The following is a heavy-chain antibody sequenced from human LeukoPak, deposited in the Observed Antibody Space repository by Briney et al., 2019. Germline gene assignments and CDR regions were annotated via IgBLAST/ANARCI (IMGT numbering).Heavy chain of an antibody. CDR3: ARLYDILTSNSFDP. D-gene: IGHD3-9*01. CDR2: IYPGDSDT. J-gene: IGHJ5*02. Sequence: KDGESLKISCKGSGYSFTNNWIGWVRQMPGKGLEWMGIIYPGDSDTRYSPSFQGQVTISADKSISTAYVQWSSLKASDTAMYYCARLYDILTSNSFDPWGQGTLVTVSS. V-gene: IGHV5-51*01. CDR1: GYSFTNNW.